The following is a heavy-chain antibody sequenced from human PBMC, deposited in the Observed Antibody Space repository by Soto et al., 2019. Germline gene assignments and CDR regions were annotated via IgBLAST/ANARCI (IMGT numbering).Heavy chain of an antibody. Sequence: QSQTLSLTCAISGDSVSSNSAAWNWIRQSPSRGLEWLGRTYYRSKWYNDYAVSVKSRITINPDTSKNQFSLQLNSVTPEDTAVYYCARDLGNSMVPDYYYYGMDVWGQGTTVTVSS. D-gene: IGHD3-10*01. CDR1: GDSVSSNSAA. CDR2: TYYRSKWYN. J-gene: IGHJ6*02. V-gene: IGHV6-1*01. CDR3: ARDLGNSMVPDYYYYGMDV.